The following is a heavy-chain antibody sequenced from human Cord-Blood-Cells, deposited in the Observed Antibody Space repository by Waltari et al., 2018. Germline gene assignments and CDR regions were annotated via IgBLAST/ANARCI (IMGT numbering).Heavy chain of an antibody. Sequence: FAASVVAFGCVAATDVRPAAGKGLELGSAISGIASSTYDAGSVKGRFPTSRANSKNTLHMQMNSRRAEDTAVYYCAKGKLGKAWYFDYWGQGTLVTVSS. J-gene: IGHJ4*02. CDR1: VVAFGCVA. D-gene: IGHD7-27*01. CDR3: AKGKLGKAWYFDY. V-gene: IGHV3-23*01. CDR2: ISGIASST.